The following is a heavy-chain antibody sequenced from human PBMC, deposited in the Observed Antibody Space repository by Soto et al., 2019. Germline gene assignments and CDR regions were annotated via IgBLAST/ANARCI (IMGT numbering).Heavy chain of an antibody. D-gene: IGHD6-6*01. V-gene: IGHV5-51*01. Sequence: GESLKISCTTSGYNFSIYWIGWVLQIPWKGLEWMGIIYPGDSDTRYSPSFQGQVTISADKSISTAYLQWSSLKASDTAMYYCARPSYSTSRYYGLDVWGQGTTVTVSS. CDR2: IYPGDSDT. J-gene: IGHJ6*02. CDR3: ARPSYSTSRYYGLDV. CDR1: GYNFSIYW.